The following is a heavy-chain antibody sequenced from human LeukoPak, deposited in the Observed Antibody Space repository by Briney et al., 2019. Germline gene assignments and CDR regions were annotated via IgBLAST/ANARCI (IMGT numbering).Heavy chain of an antibody. D-gene: IGHD3-16*02. CDR2: INPNSGGT. V-gene: IGHV1-2*04. J-gene: IGHJ4*02. CDR1: GYTFTGYY. Sequence: ASVKVSCKASGYTFTGYYMHWVRQAPGRGLEWMGWINPNSGGTNYAQKFQGWVTMTRDTSISTAYMELSRLRSDDTAVYYCARDVGLRLGELSLLDYWGQGTLVTVSS. CDR3: ARDVGLRLGELSLLDY.